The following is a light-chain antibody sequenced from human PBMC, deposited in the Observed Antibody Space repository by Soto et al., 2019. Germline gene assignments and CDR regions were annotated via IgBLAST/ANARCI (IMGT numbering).Light chain of an antibody. CDR1: QDLSSW. CDR2: AAS. V-gene: IGKV1D-12*01. J-gene: IGKJ1*01. Sequence: DIQLTQSPSSVSASVGDRVTITCRARQDLSSWLAWYQQKPGKDHKLRISAASSLQTCVRSRLRGSGAGTDSTLAVRSLQPEDFATYYCLQYESYWTFGQGSRV. CDR3: LQYESYWT.